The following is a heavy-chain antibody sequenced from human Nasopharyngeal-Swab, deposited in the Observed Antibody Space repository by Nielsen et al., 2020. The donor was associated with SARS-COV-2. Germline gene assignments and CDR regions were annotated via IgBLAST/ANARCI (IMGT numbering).Heavy chain of an antibody. CDR3: ARDSENDGWFPYS. D-gene: IGHD6-19*01. V-gene: IGHV3-30-3*01. Sequence: GESLKISCAASGFIFRTSAMHWLRQAPGKGLEWVAMTSYDGSITYYTDSVKGRFTISRDNSKKTLSLQMNSLRIEGTAVYYCARDSENDGWFPYSWGQGTLVTVSS. CDR1: GFIFRTSA. J-gene: IGHJ4*02. CDR2: TSYDGSIT.